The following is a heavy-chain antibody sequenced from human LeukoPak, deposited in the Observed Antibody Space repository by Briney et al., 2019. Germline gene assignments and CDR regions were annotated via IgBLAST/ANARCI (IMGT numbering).Heavy chain of an antibody. Sequence: GGSLRLSCAASGFTFSSYSMNWVRQAPGKGLEWVSSISSSSSYIYYADSVKGRFTISRDNAKNSLYLQMNSLRAEDTAVYYCAGVVGATGHSAFDIWGQGTMVSVSS. CDR2: ISSSSSYI. D-gene: IGHD1-26*01. CDR3: AGVVGATGHSAFDI. J-gene: IGHJ3*02. V-gene: IGHV3-21*01. CDR1: GFTFSSYS.